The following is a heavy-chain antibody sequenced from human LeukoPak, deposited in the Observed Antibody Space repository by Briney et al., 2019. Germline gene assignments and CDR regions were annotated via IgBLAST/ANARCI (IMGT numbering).Heavy chain of an antibody. D-gene: IGHD6-13*01. CDR3: ARGWGWQQGYY. Sequence: SETLSLTCTVSGGSISSGDYYWSWIRQPPGKGLEWIGYIYYSGSTYYNPSLKSRVTISVDTSKNQFSLKLSSVTAADTAVYYCARGWGWQQGYYWGQGTLVTVSS. J-gene: IGHJ4*02. V-gene: IGHV4-30-4*01. CDR1: GGSISSGDYY. CDR2: IYYSGST.